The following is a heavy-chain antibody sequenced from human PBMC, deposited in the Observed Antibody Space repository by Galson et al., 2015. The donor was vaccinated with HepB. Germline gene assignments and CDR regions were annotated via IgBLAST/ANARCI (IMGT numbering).Heavy chain of an antibody. V-gene: IGHV3-53*01. CDR2: IYGRGNT. J-gene: IGHJ4*02. CDR1: GFTVNTR. Sequence: SLRLSCAASGFTVNTRMSWFRQAPGKGLEWVSVIYGRGNTYYADSVKGRFTISRDNSKNTLYLQMNSLGAEDTAMCYCAREREGNPEAEFWGQGTLVTVSS. D-gene: IGHD5-24*01. CDR3: AREREGNPEAEF.